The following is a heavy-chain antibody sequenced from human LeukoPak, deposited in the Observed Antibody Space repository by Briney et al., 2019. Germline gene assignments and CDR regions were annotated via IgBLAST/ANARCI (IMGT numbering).Heavy chain of an antibody. J-gene: IGHJ4*02. CDR2: ISYDGSNK. D-gene: IGHD3-22*01. Sequence: PGGLRLSCAASGFTFSSYGMHWVRQAPGKGLEWVAVISYDGSNKYYADSVKGRFTISRDNSKNTLYLQMNSLRAEDTAVYYCVRYYYDSSGFDFWGQGTLVTVSS. CDR1: GFTFSSYG. V-gene: IGHV3-30*03. CDR3: VRYYYDSSGFDF.